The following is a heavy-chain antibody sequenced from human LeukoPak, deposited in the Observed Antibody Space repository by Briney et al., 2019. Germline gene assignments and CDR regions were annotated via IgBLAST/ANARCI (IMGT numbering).Heavy chain of an antibody. CDR3: ARVKGREGSTVIIDY. V-gene: IGHV4-59*01. CDR1: GGSISSYY. D-gene: IGHD3-10*01. CDR2: ISYSGGI. J-gene: IGHJ4*02. Sequence: SGTLSLTCTVSGGSISSYYWSWIRQPPGKGLEWIGYISYSGGINYNPSLKSRVTMSVDTSKNQFSLKLSSVTAADTAVYYCARVKGREGSTVIIDYWGQGTLVTVSS.